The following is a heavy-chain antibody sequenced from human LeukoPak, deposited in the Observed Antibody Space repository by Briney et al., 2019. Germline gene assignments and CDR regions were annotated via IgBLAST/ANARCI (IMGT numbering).Heavy chain of an antibody. CDR3: ARLQKRITIFGVVTSLVLFDY. V-gene: IGHV1-18*01. D-gene: IGHD3-3*01. Sequence: ASVKVSCKASGYTFTSYGISWVRQAPGQGLEWMGWISAYNGNTNYAQKFQGRVTMTRNTSISTAYMELSSLRSEDTAVYYCARLQKRITIFGVVTSLVLFDYWGQGTLVTVSS. CDR2: ISAYNGNT. J-gene: IGHJ4*02. CDR1: GYTFTSYG.